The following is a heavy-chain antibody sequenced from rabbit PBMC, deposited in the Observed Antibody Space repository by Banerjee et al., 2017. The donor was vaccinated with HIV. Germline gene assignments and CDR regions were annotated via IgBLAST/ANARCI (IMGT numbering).Heavy chain of an antibody. V-gene: IGHV1S40*01. CDR2: ILTSSGST. J-gene: IGHJ4*01. CDR3: ARSGAAGGGYQNWYFNL. Sequence: QSLEESGGDLVKPGASLTLTCTASGIDFSSYYWMCWVRQAPGKGLEWIACILTSSGSTWYASWAKGRFTISEASSTTVTLQMTSLTAADTATYFCARSGAAGGGYQNWYFNLWGPGTLVTVS. D-gene: IGHD8-1*01. CDR1: GIDFSSYYW.